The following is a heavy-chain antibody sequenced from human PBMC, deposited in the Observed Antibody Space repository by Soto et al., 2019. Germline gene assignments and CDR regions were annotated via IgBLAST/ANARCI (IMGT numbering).Heavy chain of an antibody. D-gene: IGHD6-13*01. CDR2: IYYSGST. Sequence: SETLSLTCTVSGGSISSYYWSWIRQPPGKGLEWIGYIYYSGSTNYNPSLKSRVTISVDTSKNQFSLKLSSVTAADTAVYYCARTIAAAGTNWFDPWGQGTLVTVSS. CDR1: GGSISSYY. CDR3: ARTIAAAGTNWFDP. J-gene: IGHJ5*02. V-gene: IGHV4-59*01.